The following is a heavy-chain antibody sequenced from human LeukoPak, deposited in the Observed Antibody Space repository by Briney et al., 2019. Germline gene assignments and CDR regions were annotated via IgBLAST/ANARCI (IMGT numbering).Heavy chain of an antibody. Sequence: GGSLRLSCAASRFTFSSYWMSWVRQAPGKGLEWVANIKQDGSEKYYVDFVKGRFTISRDNAKNSLYLQMNRLRAEDTAVYYCARDAPPYCSGGSCYSRYWGQGALVAVSS. CDR3: ARDAPPYCSGGSCYSRY. D-gene: IGHD2-15*01. CDR1: RFTFSSYW. CDR2: IKQDGSEK. J-gene: IGHJ4*02. V-gene: IGHV3-7*01.